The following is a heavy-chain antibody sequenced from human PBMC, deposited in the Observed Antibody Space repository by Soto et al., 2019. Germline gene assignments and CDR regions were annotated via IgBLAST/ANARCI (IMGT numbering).Heavy chain of an antibody. J-gene: IGHJ4*02. CDR1: GFTFSSYG. Sequence: GGSLRLSCAASGFTFSSYGMHWVRQAPGKGLEWVAVISYDGSNKYYADSVKGRFTISRDNSKNTLYLQMNSLRAEDTAVYYCAKDLAISMVRDTQYFDYCGKGTLVTVSS. CDR3: AKDLAISMVRDTQYFDY. D-gene: IGHD3-10*01. CDR2: ISYDGSNK. V-gene: IGHV3-30*18.